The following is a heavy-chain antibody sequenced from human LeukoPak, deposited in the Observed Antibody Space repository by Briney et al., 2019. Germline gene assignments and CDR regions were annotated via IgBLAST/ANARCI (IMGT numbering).Heavy chain of an antibody. D-gene: IGHD6-25*01. CDR2: IWYDGSNK. J-gene: IGHJ6*02. CDR3: ARVSGGSPYNYYGMDV. V-gene: IGHV3-33*08. Sequence: GGSLRLSCAASGFTFDDYGMSWVRQAPGKGLEWVAVIWYDGSNKYYADSVKGRFTISRDNSKNTLYLQMNSLRAEDTAVYYCARVSGGSPYNYYGMDVWGQGTTVTVSS. CDR1: GFTFDDYG.